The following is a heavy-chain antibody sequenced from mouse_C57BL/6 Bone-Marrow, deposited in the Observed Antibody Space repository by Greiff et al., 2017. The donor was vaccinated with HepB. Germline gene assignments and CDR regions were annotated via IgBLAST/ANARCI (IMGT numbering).Heavy chain of an antibody. CDR3: TRKYCYGSSYDY. CDR1: GYTFTDYE. D-gene: IGHD1-1*01. CDR2: IDPETGGT. J-gene: IGHJ3*01. Sequence: QVQLQQSGAELVRPGASVTLSCKASGYTFTDYEMHWVKQTPVHGLEWIGAIDPETGGTAYNQKFKGKAILTADKSSSTAYMELRSLTSEDSAVYYCTRKYCYGSSYDYWGQGTLVTVSA. V-gene: IGHV1-15*01.